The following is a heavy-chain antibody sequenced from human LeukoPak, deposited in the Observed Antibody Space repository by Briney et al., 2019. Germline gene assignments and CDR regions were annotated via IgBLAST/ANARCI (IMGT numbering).Heavy chain of an antibody. V-gene: IGHV5-51*01. CDR3: ARQDSSITGTTLGAFDI. Sequence: GESLKISCKGSGHSFTSYWIGWVRQMPGEGLEWMGIIYPGDSDTRYSPSFQGQVTISADKSITTAYLQWSSLKASDTAMYYCARQDSSITGTTLGAFDIWGQGTMVTVSS. D-gene: IGHD1-20*01. CDR1: GHSFTSYW. J-gene: IGHJ3*02. CDR2: IYPGDSDT.